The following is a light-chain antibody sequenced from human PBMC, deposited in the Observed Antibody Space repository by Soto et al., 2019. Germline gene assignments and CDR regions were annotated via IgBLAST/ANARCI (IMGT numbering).Light chain of an antibody. CDR3: QQYENYKT. V-gene: IGKV1-5*01. Sequence: DIQMTQSPSTLSATAGDRVTITCRASQSISAWFAWYQQKPGKAPKLLIYDASNLESGVPSRFSGSGSGTDFTLTISKLQPDYFANYYRQQYENYKTFGGGTKVEIK. CDR1: QSISAW. J-gene: IGKJ4*02. CDR2: DAS.